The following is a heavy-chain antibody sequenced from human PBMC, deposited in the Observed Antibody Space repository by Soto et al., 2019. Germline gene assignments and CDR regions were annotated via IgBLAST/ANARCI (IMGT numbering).Heavy chain of an antibody. Sequence: QVQLHESGPGLVKPSQTLSLTCTVSGDSISTGGYYFNWIRQHPEKGLEWIGYIHHSGATYYNPSLRSRVTLSVDTSQSLLSLNLSSVTAADTAVYYCARDSVACYFDSWGQGSLVTVSS. CDR3: ARDSVACYFDS. CDR2: IHHSGAT. V-gene: IGHV4-31*03. J-gene: IGHJ4*02. CDR1: GDSISTGGYY. D-gene: IGHD5-12*01.